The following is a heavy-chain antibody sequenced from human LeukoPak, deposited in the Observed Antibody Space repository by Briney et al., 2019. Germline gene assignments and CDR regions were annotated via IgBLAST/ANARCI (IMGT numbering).Heavy chain of an antibody. J-gene: IGHJ6*02. CDR1: GFTFSSYA. CDR2: ISGSGGST. CDR3: AKGHPVPTSYYGMDV. Sequence: EGSLRLSCAASGFTFSSYAMSWVRQAPGKGLEWVSAISGSGGSTYYADSVKGRFTISRDNSKNTLYLQMNSLRAEDTAVYYCAKGHPVPTSYYGMDVWGQGTTVTVSS. V-gene: IGHV3-23*01. D-gene: IGHD1-1*01.